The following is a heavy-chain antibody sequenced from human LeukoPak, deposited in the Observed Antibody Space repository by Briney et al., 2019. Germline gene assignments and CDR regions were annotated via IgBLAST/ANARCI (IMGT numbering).Heavy chain of an antibody. V-gene: IGHV3-74*01. J-gene: IGHJ6*04. CDR1: GFTFSRYW. CDR3: VELGITMIGGV. D-gene: IGHD3-10*02. CDR2: INNDGSST. Sequence: GGSLRLSCAASGFTFSRYWMHWVRQAPGKGLVWVSRINNDGSSTSYADSVKGRFTISRDNAKNSLYLQMNSLRAEDTAVYYCVELGITMIGGVWGKGTTVTISS.